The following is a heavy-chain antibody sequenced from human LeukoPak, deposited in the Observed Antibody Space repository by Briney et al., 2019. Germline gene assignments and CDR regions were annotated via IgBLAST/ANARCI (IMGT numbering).Heavy chain of an antibody. J-gene: IGHJ4*02. V-gene: IGHV3-21*01. CDR1: GFTFSSYS. CDR2: IGSSSSYI. CDR3: AREEGLTTVTTWDY. D-gene: IGHD4-17*01. Sequence: PGGSLRLSCAASGFTFSSYSMNWVRQAPGKGLEWVSSIGSSSSYIYYADSVKGRFTISRDNAKNSLYLQMNSLRAEDTAVYYCAREEGLTTVTTWDYWGQGTLVTVSS.